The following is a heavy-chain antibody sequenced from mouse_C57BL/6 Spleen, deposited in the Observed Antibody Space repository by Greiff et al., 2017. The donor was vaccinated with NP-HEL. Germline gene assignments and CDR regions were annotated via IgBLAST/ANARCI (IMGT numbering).Heavy chain of an antibody. D-gene: IGHD3-3*01. V-gene: IGHV1-18*01. CDR1: GYTFTDYN. CDR2: INPNNGGT. J-gene: IGHJ3*01. CDR3: ARRDGAWFAY. Sequence: VHVKQSGPELVKPGASVKIPCKASGYTFTDYNMDWVKQSHGKSLEWIGDINPNNGGTIYNQKFKGKATLTVDKSSSTAYMELRSLTSEDTAVYYCARRDGAWFAYWGQGTLVTVSA.